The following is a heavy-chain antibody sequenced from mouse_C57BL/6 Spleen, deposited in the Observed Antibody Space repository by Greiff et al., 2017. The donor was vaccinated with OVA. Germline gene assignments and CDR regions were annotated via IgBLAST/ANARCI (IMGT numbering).Heavy chain of an antibody. J-gene: IGHJ1*03. V-gene: IGHV5-16*01. D-gene: IGHD1-1*01. CDR1: GFTFSDYY. Sequence: EVHLVESEGGLVQPGSSMKLSCTASGFTFSDYYMAWVRQVPEKGLEWVANINYDGSSTYYLDSLKSRFIISRDNAKNILYLQMSSLKSEDTATYYCARGPTVGEGWYFDVWGTGTTVTVSS. CDR2: INYDGSST. CDR3: ARGPTVGEGWYFDV.